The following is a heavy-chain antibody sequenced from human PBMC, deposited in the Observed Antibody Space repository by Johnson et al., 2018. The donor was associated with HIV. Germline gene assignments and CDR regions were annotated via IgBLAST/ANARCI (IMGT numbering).Heavy chain of an antibody. V-gene: IGHV3-30*19. CDR3: SRERSYSSSWYGDAFDI. CDR1: GFTFSSYG. Sequence: VQLVESGGGVVQPGRSLRLSCAASGFTFSSYGMHWVRQAPGKGLEWVAVISYDGSNKYYADSVKGRFTISRDNSKNTLYLQMNSLRAEDTAVYYCSRERSYSSSWYGDAFDIWGQGTMVTVSS. J-gene: IGHJ3*02. D-gene: IGHD6-13*01. CDR2: ISYDGSNK.